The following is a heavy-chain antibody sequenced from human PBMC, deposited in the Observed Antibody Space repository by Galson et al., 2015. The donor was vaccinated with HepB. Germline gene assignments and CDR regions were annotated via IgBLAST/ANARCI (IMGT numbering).Heavy chain of an antibody. CDR3: ARSPYYDFWSYFDY. CDR1: GYSFNSYW. Sequence: QSGAEVKKPGESLKISCKGSGYSFNSYWIGWVRQMPGNGPEWIGIIYPGDSNTRYHPSFQGEVTISADKSISTAYLQWSSLKASDTAMYYCARSPYYDFWSYFDYWGQGTLVTVSS. CDR2: IYPGDSNT. J-gene: IGHJ4*02. V-gene: IGHV5-51*01. D-gene: IGHD3-3*01.